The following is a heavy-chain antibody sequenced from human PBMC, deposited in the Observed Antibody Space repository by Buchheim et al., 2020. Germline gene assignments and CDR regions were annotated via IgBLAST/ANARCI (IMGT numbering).Heavy chain of an antibody. CDR2: IYSGGST. D-gene: IGHD6-19*01. Sequence: EVQLVESGGGLVQPGGSLRLSCVASGFIVSRNYMSWVRQAPGKGLEWVSIIYSGGSTYYADSVKGRFTISRDNSLYLQMNSPRAEDTAVYYCARVSSDWYYFDYWGQGTL. V-gene: IGHV3-66*01. J-gene: IGHJ4*02. CDR1: GFIVSRNY. CDR3: ARVSSDWYYFDY.